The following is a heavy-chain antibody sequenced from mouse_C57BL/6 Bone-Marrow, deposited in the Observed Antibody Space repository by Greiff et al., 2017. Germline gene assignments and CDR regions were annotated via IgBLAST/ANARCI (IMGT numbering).Heavy chain of an antibody. CDR3: ARPPISRRAWFAY. CDR1: GYTFTSYW. Sequence: QVQLQQSGAELVKPGASVKLSCKASGYTFTSYWMHWVKQRPGQGLEWIGMIHPNSGSTNYNEKFKSKATLTVDKSSSTAYMQLSSLTSEDSAVYYCARPPISRRAWFAYGGQGTLVTVSA. CDR2: IHPNSGST. V-gene: IGHV1-64*01. J-gene: IGHJ3*01.